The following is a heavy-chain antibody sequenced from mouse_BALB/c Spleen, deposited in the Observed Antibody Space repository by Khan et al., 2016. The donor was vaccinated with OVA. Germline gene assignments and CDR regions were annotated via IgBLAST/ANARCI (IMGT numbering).Heavy chain of an antibody. J-gene: IGHJ4*01. CDR1: GFSLNSYG. CDR3: AKDLGYYAVDY. Sequence: QVQLKESGPGLVATSQSLSITCTVAGFSLNSYGVSWVRQPPGKGVEWLGVIWDDGNKHFHSALRSRMRISKDNSRPQVFLKLNSLQTDETSTYLFAKDLGYYAVDYSGNRTSVTFSS. V-gene: IGHV2-3*01. CDR2: IWDDGNK. D-gene: IGHD4-1*01.